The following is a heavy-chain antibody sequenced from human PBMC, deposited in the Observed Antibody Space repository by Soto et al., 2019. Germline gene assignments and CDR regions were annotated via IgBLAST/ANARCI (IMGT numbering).Heavy chain of an antibody. CDR1: GFIFSSYT. D-gene: IGHD3-10*01. V-gene: IGHV3-21*06. Sequence: GGSLRLSCAASGFIFSSYTMNWVRQAPGKGLEWVSSISASSTYIYYSDSLKGRFTISRGNAYNSLYLQMNSLRAEDTAVYYCAKRGSGSYFDYWGQGTLVTAPQ. CDR3: AKRGSGSYFDY. J-gene: IGHJ4*02. CDR2: ISASSTYI.